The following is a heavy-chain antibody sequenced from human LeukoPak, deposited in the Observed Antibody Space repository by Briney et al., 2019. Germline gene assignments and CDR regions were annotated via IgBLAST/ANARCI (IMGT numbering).Heavy chain of an antibody. CDR1: ASRFTVCC. Sequence: ASVKVSFNGSASRFTVCCYQWMRQAPGQGLEWMGWISAYNGNTNYAQKLQGRVTMTTDTSTSTDYMELRSLRSDDTAVYYCAREYLCRLRESTYHYYVLDVWGQGTTVTVSS. V-gene: IGHV1-18*04. D-gene: IGHD5-12*01. CDR3: AREYLCRLRESTYHYYVLDV. CDR2: ISAYNGNT. J-gene: IGHJ6*02.